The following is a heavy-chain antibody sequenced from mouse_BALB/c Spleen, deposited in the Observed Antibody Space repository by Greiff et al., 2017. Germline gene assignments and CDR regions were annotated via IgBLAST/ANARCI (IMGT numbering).Heavy chain of an antibody. D-gene: IGHD2-4*01. CDR3: ARDYDYVAY. CDR2: ISSGGST. V-gene: IGHV5-6-5*01. J-gene: IGHJ3*01. Sequence: EVMLVESGGGLVKPGGSLKLSCAASGFTFSSYAMSWVRQTPEKRLEWVASISSGGSTYYPDSVKGRFTISRDNARNILYLQMSSLRSEDTAMYYCARDYDYVAYWGQGTLVTVSA. CDR1: GFTFSSYA.